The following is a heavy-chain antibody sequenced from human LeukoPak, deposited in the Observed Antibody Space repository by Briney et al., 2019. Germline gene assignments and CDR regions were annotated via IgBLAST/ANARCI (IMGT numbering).Heavy chain of an antibody. D-gene: IGHD3-9*01. CDR1: GGSISSSN. CDR2: ISSSSSTI. J-gene: IGHJ4*02. Sequence: ETLSLTCAVSGGSISSSNWWSWVRQPPGKGLEWVSYISSSSSTIYYADSVKGRFTISRDNAKNSLYLQMNSLRAEDTAVYYCARDHVLRYFDWLLSFDYWGQGTLVTVSS. CDR3: ARDHVLRYFDWLLSFDY. V-gene: IGHV3-48*04.